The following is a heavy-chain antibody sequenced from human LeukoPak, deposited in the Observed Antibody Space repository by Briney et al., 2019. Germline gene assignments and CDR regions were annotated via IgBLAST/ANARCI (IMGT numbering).Heavy chain of an antibody. Sequence: ASVKVSCKASGYTFASFGINWVRQAPGQGIEWMGWISAYNGETKYAQKFLGRVTVTMDTSTKTVYMELMSLRYDDTAMYYCARIRNYHLQEAVDIWGQGTMVTVSS. J-gene: IGHJ3*02. V-gene: IGHV1-18*01. CDR2: ISAYNGET. D-gene: IGHD4-4*01. CDR3: ARIRNYHLQEAVDI. CDR1: GYTFASFG.